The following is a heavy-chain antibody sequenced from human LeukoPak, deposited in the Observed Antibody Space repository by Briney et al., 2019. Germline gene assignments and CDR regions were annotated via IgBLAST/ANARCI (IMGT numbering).Heavy chain of an antibody. J-gene: IGHJ3*02. V-gene: IGHV4-59*01. CDR3: ARAEYGSSWVSSFDI. Sequence: SETLSLTCTVSGGSISSYYWSWIRQPPGKGLEWIGYIYYSGSTNYNPSLKSRVTISVDTSKNQFSLKLSSVTAADTAVYYCARAEYGSSWVSSFDIWGQGTMVTVSS. CDR1: GGSISSYY. CDR2: IYYSGST. D-gene: IGHD6-13*01.